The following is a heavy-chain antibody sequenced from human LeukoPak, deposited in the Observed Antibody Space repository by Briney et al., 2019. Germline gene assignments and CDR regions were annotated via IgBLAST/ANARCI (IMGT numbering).Heavy chain of an antibody. V-gene: IGHV3-48*03. J-gene: IGHJ4*02. D-gene: IGHD5-18*01. CDR1: GFTFDNYE. Sequence: PGGSLRLSCAVSGFTFDNYEMNWVRQAPGKGLEWISYISSSGTTTYYADSVKGRFTISRDNAKNSLYLQMKSLRVEDTALYYCARDHVGYSYGYNHWGQGTLVAVSS. CDR3: ARDHVGYSYGYNH. CDR2: ISSSGTTT.